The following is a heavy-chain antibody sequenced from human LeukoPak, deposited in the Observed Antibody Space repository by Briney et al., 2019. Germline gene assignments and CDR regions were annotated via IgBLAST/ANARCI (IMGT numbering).Heavy chain of an antibody. J-gene: IGHJ4*02. CDR1: GFTFSNYA. V-gene: IGHV3-30-3*02. CDR2: ISYGGSTK. CDR3: AKWKYSNSGIDDY. Sequence: GGSLRLSCADSGFTFSNYAMHWVRQTPGKGLEWVAVISYGGSTKYYADSVKGRFTISRDNSKNMLYLQMNSLRAEDTAVYYCAKWKYSNSGIDDYWGQGTLVTVSS. D-gene: IGHD6-6*01.